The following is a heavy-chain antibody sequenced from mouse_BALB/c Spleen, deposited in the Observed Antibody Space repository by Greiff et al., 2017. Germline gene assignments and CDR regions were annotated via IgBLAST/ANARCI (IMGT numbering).Heavy chain of an antibody. D-gene: IGHD3-1*01. CDR3: ARSGPYAMDY. CDR2: IDPENGNT. J-gene: IGHJ4*01. Sequence: VQLQQSGAELVRPGALVKLSCKASGFNIKDYYMHWVKQRPEQGLEWIGWIDPENGNTIYDPKFQGKASITADTSSNTAYLQLSSLTSEDTAVYYCARSGPYAMDYWGQGTSVTVSS. V-gene: IGHV14-1*02. CDR1: GFNIKDYY.